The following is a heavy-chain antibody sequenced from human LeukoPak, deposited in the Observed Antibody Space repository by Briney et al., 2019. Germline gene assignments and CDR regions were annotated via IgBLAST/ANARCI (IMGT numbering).Heavy chain of an antibody. V-gene: IGHV4-59*01. D-gene: IGHD6-6*01. CDR3: ARGAAARLGYYSYDYMAL. CDR2: IYDSGST. Sequence: SETVSPTCTVSGGSISSYYWSWIRQPPGKGREWVGYIYDSGSTNYKPSLKSRGELPIDTSKNQISLKLTSLTAADTAIYYCARGAAARLGYYSYDYMALWGK. CDR1: GGSISSYY. J-gene: IGHJ6*03.